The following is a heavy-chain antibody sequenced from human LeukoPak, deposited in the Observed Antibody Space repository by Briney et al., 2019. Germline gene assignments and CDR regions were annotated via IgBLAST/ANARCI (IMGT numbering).Heavy chain of an antibody. Sequence: GASVKVSCKASGYTFTSYYMHWVRQAPGQGLEWMGIINPSGGSTSYAQKFQGRVTMTRDTSTSTVYMELSSLRSEDTAVYYCARDREGRGYSGYGLPPLDYWGQGTLVTVSS. D-gene: IGHD5-12*01. CDR3: ARDREGRGYSGYGLPPLDY. V-gene: IGHV1-46*01. CDR1: GYTFTSYY. J-gene: IGHJ4*02. CDR2: INPSGGST.